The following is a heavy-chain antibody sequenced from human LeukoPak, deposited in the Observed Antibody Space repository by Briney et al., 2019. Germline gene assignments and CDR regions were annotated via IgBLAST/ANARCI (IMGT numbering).Heavy chain of an antibody. Sequence: PGGSLRLSCAASGLAFSIYLMHWVRQAPGKGLVWVSRIHSDGSRTNYADSVKGRFTISRDNAKNTLYLQMNSLTAEDTAVYYCARGGTFDPWGQGTLVTVSS. CDR3: ARGGTFDP. J-gene: IGHJ5*02. CDR1: GLAFSIYL. CDR2: IHSDGSRT. D-gene: IGHD3-16*01. V-gene: IGHV3-74*01.